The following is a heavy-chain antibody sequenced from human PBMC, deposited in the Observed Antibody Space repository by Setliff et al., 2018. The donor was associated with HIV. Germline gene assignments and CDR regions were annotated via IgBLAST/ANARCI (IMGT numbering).Heavy chain of an antibody. CDR1: GFTFSNYA. CDR2: ITGSGRTT. CDR3: AKDAVVVVTLFAY. V-gene: IGHV3-23*01. J-gene: IGHJ4*02. Sequence: GGSLRLSCAASGFTFSNYAMSWVRQAPGKGLEWVSAITGSGRTTYYADSVKGRFTISRDNSKNTLSLQMNSLRAEDTAVYYCAKDAVVVVTLFAYWGQGTLVTVSS. D-gene: IGHD3-22*01.